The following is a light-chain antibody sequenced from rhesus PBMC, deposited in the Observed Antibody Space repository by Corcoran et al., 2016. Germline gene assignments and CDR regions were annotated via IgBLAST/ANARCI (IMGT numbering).Light chain of an antibody. Sequence: QAAPTQSPSVSGSPGQSATISCTGTSSDMGGYNRVSWYQHYPGKAPKLIIYEVSKRPSGVSDRFSGSKSGNPASLTISGLQAADESDYYCSSYADNSPYIFGPGTRLTVL. V-gene: IGLV2-13*03. J-gene: IGLJ1*01. CDR3: SSYADNSPYI. CDR2: EVS. CDR1: SSDMGGYNR.